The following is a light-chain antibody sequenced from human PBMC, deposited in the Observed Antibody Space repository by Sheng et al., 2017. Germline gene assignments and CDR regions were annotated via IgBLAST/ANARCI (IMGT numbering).Light chain of an antibody. CDR1: RRDIGGYNY. CDR2: AVS. J-gene: IGLJ3*02. Sequence: QSALTQPASVSGSPGQSITISCTGTRRDIGGYNYVSWYQHHPGKAPKLIIYAVSNRPSGLSDRFSGSKSGNTASLTISRLQPEDEADYFCSSYTSASTVLFGGGTKLTVL. V-gene: IGLV2-14*01. CDR3: SSYTSASTVL.